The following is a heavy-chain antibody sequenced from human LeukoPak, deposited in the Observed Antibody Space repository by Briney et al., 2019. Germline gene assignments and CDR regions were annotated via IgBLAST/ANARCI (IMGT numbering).Heavy chain of an antibody. V-gene: IGHV4-34*01. D-gene: IGHD2-2*02. CDR3: ARRGRGYCSSTSCYRAGAFDI. CDR1: GGSFSGYY. J-gene: IGHJ3*02. CDR2: INHSGST. Sequence: SETLSLTCAVYGGSFSGYYWSWIRQPPGKGLEWIGEINHSGSTNYNPSLKSRVTISVDTSKNQFSLKLSSVTAADTAVYYCARRGRGYCSSTSCYRAGAFDIWGQGTMVTISS.